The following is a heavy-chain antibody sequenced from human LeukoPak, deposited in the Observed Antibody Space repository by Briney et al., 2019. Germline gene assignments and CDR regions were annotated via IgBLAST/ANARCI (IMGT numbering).Heavy chain of an antibody. CDR1: GGSISSYY. Sequence: PSETLSLTCTVSGGSISSYYWSWIRQPPGKGLEWIGYTYYSGSTNYNPSLKSRVTISVDTSKNQFSLKLGSVTAADTAVYYCARESDTAMVSDAFDIWGQGTMVTVSS. CDR3: ARESDTAMVSDAFDI. V-gene: IGHV4-59*01. CDR2: TYYSGST. D-gene: IGHD5-18*01. J-gene: IGHJ3*02.